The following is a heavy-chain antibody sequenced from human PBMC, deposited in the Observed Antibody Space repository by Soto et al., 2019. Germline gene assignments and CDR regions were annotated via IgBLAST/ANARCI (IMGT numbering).Heavy chain of an antibody. CDR2: INHSGST. J-gene: IGHJ5*02. Sequence: SETLSLTCAVYGGSFSGYYWSWTRQPPGKGLEWIGEINHSGSTNYNPSLKSRVTISVDTSKNQFSLKLSSVTAADTAVYYCARSTNVGYSYTISWFDPWGQGTLVTVSS. CDR1: GGSFSGYY. CDR3: ARSTNVGYSYTISWFDP. D-gene: IGHD5-18*01. V-gene: IGHV4-34*01.